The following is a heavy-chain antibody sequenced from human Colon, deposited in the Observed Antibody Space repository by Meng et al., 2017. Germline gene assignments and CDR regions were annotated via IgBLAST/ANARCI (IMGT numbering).Heavy chain of an antibody. V-gene: IGHV4-34*01. CDR1: VGSFSGYD. CDR3: ARERLSSGWYGGRWFDP. CDR2: INHSGST. J-gene: IGHJ5*02. Sequence: QVQLQQWGAGLLKPSESLSLACAVYVGSFSGYDWSWIRQPPGKGLEWIGEINHSGSTNYNPSLKSRVTISVDTSKNQFSLKLSSVTAADTAVYYCARERLSSGWYGGRWFDPWGQGTLVTVSS. D-gene: IGHD6-19*01.